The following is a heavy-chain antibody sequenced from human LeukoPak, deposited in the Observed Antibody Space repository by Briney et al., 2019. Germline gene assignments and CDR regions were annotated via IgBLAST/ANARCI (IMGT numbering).Heavy chain of an antibody. CDR1: GYSISNGYY. Sequence: SETLSLTCTASGYSISNGYYWGWMRQPPGKGLEWIGSIYHSGRTHYNPSLKSRVTISVDTSKNQFSLKLSSVTAADTAVYYCARHNQLRGMGYWGQGTLVTVSS. V-gene: IGHV4-38-2*02. J-gene: IGHJ4*02. CDR3: ARHNQLRGMGY. D-gene: IGHD1-14*01. CDR2: IYHSGRT.